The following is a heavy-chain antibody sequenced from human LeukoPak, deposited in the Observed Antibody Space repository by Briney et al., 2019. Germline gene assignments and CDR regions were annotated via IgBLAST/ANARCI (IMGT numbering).Heavy chain of an antibody. D-gene: IGHD2-2*01. CDR1: GYTLTELS. V-gene: IGHV1-24*01. CDR2: FYPEDGET. J-gene: IGHJ3*02. Sequence: ASVKVSCKVSGYTLTELSTHWGRQAPRKGLGWSGGFYPEDGETIYAQKFQGRVTMTEDTSTDTAYMEMCSLRSEHTAVYYCAAGYCSSTSCYAPHHDAFDIWGQGTMVTVSS. CDR3: AAGYCSSTSCYAPHHDAFDI.